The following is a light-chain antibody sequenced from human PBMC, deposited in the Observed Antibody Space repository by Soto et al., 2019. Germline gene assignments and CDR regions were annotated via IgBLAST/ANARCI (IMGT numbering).Light chain of an antibody. V-gene: IGLV2-14*01. CDR1: SSDVGGYNY. CDR2: EVS. CDR3: SSYTSDSTRV. Sequence: QSVLTQPASVSGSPGQSITISCTGTSSDVGGYNYVSWYQQHPGKAPKLMIYEVSNRPSGVSNRFSGSKFGNTASLTISGLQAEDEADYYCSSYTSDSTRVFGGGTKVTVL. J-gene: IGLJ2*01.